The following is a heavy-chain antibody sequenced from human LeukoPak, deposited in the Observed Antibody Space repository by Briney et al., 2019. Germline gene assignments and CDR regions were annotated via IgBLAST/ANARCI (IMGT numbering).Heavy chain of an antibody. D-gene: IGHD3-22*01. V-gene: IGHV1-2*02. CDR3: ARDRWGYDSSGYYYVS. CDR1: GYTFTSYD. J-gene: IGHJ5*02. CDR2: INPNSGGT. Sequence: ASVKVSCKASGYTFTSYDINRVRQATGQGLEWMGWINPNSGGTNYAQKFQGRVTMTRDTSISTAYMELSRLRSDDTAVYYCARDRWGYDSSGYYYVSWGQGTLVTVSS.